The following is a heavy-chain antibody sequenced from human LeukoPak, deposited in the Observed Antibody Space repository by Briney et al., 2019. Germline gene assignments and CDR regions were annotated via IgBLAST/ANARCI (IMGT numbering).Heavy chain of an antibody. CDR2: ISTSISTI. CDR1: GFTFSRYA. J-gene: IGHJ3*02. CDR3: ARDAAWSGYYDAFDI. V-gene: IGHV3-48*01. Sequence: GGSLRLSCTASGFTFSRYAMNWVRQAPGKGLEWVSYISTSISTIYYADSVKGRFTISSDNAKNSLYLQMNSLRAEDTAVYYCARDAAWSGYYDAFDIWGQGTMVTVSS. D-gene: IGHD3-3*01.